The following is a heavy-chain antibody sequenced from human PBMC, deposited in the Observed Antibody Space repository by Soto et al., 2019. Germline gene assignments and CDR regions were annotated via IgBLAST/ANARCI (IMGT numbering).Heavy chain of an antibody. CDR2: IKSKTAGGTT. CDR3: NTKTYGGGWGYYYYYYMDI. D-gene: IGHD4-17*01. CDR1: GFTFSNAW. V-gene: IGHV3-15*01. Sequence: EVQLVESGGGLVKPGGSLRLSCAASGFTFSNAWMSWVRQAPGKGLEWVGRIKSKTAGGTTDYAAPLKGRFTISRDDLKNTLYLQMNSLKTEDTTVYYCNTKTYGGGWGYYYYYYMDIRGKGTTVTVSS. J-gene: IGHJ6*03.